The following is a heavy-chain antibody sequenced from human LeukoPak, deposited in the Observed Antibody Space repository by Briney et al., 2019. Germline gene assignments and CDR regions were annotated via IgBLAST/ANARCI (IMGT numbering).Heavy chain of an antibody. J-gene: IGHJ4*02. CDR3: ARDRRFGELSLDF. CDR2: ISGSGGST. Sequence: GGSLRLSCAASGFTFSSYAMSWVRQAPGKGLEWVSAISGSGGSTYYADSVKGRFTISRDNSKNTLYLQMNSLRAEDTAVYYCARDRRFGELSLDFWGQGTLVTVSS. V-gene: IGHV3-23*01. D-gene: IGHD3-10*01. CDR1: GFTFSSYA.